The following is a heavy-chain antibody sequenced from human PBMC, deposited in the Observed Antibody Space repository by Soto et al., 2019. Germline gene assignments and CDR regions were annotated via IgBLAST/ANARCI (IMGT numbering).Heavy chain of an antibody. CDR1: GGSFSGYY. CDR3: ARGGDIVVVVAALDY. V-gene: IGHV4-34*01. Sequence: QVQLQQWGAGLLKPSETLSLTCAVYGGSFSGYYWSWIRQPPGKGLEWIGEINHSGSTNYNPSLKIRVTIPVDTSKNQFSLKLSSVTAADTAVYYCARGGDIVVVVAALDYWGQGTLVTVSS. CDR2: INHSGST. J-gene: IGHJ4*02. D-gene: IGHD2-15*01.